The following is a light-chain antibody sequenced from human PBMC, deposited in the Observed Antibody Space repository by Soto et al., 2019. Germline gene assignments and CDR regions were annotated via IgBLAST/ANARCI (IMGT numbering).Light chain of an antibody. Sequence: EIVLTQSPATLSLSPGERATLSCRASQSVSSYLAWYQQKPGQAPRLLIYDASNRATGIPARSSGSGSGTDFTLTISSREPEDFAVYYCQQRSNWLLTFGGGTKVEIK. CDR3: QQRSNWLLT. V-gene: IGKV3-11*01. CDR1: QSVSSY. J-gene: IGKJ4*01. CDR2: DAS.